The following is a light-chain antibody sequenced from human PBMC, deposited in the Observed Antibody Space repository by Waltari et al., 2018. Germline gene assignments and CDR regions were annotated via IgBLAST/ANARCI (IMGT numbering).Light chain of an antibody. CDR3: QQYGSSPRT. Sequence: EIVLTQSPGTLSLSPGERATLSCRASQSVCSNYLAWYQHKPGQAPILVIYDASTRATGIPDRFSGSGSGTDFTLTISRLEPEDFAVYYCQQYGSSPRTFGQGTKVEIK. V-gene: IGKV3-20*01. CDR1: QSVCSNY. CDR2: DAS. J-gene: IGKJ1*01.